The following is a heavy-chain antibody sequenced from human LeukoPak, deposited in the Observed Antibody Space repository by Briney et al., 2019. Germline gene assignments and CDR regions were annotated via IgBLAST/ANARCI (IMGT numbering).Heavy chain of an antibody. CDR2: ISSSSSYI. J-gene: IGHJ6*04. D-gene: IGHD3-9*01. CDR3: ARGRLYYDILTDYSYYYGMDV. V-gene: IGHV3-21*01. Sequence: KTGGSLRLSCAASESTFSTYSMNWVRQAPGKGLEWVSSISSSSSYIYYADSVKGRFTISRDNAKNSLHLQMNSLRAEDTAVYYCARGRLYYDILTDYSYYYGMDVWGKGTTVTVSS. CDR1: ESTFSTYS.